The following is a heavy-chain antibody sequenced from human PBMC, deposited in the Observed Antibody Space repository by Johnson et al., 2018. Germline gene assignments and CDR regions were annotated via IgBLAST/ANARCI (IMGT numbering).Heavy chain of an antibody. J-gene: IGHJ6*03. CDR2: ISYDGSNK. D-gene: IGHD3-16*02. V-gene: IGHV3-30*18. Sequence: QVQLVQSGGGLVEPEGSLRLSCAASGFTFSSYGIHWVRQAPGKGLEWVAVISYDGSNKYYADSVKGRFTISSDNSKNTLYLQMNSRRAGDTAVYYCGKAPRGGYPGYSMDVWGKGTTVTVSS. CDR1: GFTFSSYG. CDR3: GKAPRGGYPGYSMDV.